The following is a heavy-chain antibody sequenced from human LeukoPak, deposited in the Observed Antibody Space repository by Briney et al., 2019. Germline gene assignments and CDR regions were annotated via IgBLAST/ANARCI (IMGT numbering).Heavy chain of an antibody. J-gene: IGHJ4*02. CDR3: ARDSGYEDY. CDR1: GFSFSGYW. Sequence: GGSLRLSCAASGFSFSGYWMNWVRQAPGKGLEWVAKINQDESEKHYVDSVKGRFTISRDNAKNSLYLQMNSLRAEDTAVYYCARDSGYEDYWGQGTLVTVSS. CDR2: INQDESEK. D-gene: IGHD5-12*01. V-gene: IGHV3-7*01.